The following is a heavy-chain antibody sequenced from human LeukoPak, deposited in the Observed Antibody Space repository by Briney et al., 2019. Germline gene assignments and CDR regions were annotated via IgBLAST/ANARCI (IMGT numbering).Heavy chain of an antibody. D-gene: IGHD3-10*01. CDR2: IYDSGST. Sequence: SETLSLTYTVSGGSISGYYWSWIRQPPGKGLEWLGYIYDSGSTNYNPSLKSRVTISVDTSKNQFSLKLSSVTAADMAVYYCARVGGTNYYYYGMDVWGQGTTVTVSS. CDR1: GGSISGYY. J-gene: IGHJ6*02. CDR3: ARVGGTNYYYYGMDV. V-gene: IGHV4-59*01.